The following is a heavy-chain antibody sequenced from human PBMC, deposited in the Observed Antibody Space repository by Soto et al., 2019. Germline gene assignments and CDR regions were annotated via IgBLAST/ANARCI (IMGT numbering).Heavy chain of an antibody. CDR3: ARGGLVITDFYYGLDV. CDR1: GGTFRTTA. D-gene: IGHD3-9*01. V-gene: IGHV1-69*01. Sequence: QVHLVQSGAEVEKPGSSVKVSCKISGGTFRTTAISWVRQAPGQGLEWMGEITPVFGTPDYAQKFQGRITITADESTSTVYMDLSSLRSEDTAVYYCARGGLVITDFYYGLDVWGQGTTVTVSS. J-gene: IGHJ6*02. CDR2: ITPVFGTP.